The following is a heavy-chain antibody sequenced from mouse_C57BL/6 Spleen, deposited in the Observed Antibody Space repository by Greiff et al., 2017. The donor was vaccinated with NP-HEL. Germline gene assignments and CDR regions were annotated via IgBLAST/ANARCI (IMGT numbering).Heavy chain of an antibody. CDR3: ARGLRRGVYAMDY. J-gene: IGHJ4*01. D-gene: IGHD2-4*01. CDR2: IHPNSGST. V-gene: IGHV1-64*01. CDR1: GYTFTSYW. Sequence: QVQLQQPGAELVKPGASVKLSCKASGYTFTSYWMHWVKQRPGQGLEWIGMIHPNSGSTNYNEKFKSKATLTVDKSSSTAYMQLSSLTSEDSAVYYCARGLRRGVYAMDYWGQGTSVTVSS.